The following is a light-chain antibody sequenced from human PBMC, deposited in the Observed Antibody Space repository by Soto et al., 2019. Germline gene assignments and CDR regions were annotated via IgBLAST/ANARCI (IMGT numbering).Light chain of an antibody. CDR2: WAS. J-gene: IGKJ2*01. V-gene: IGKV4-1*01. CDR1: QSVLDSSTNKNY. CDR3: QQYYETPHT. Sequence: DIVMTQSPDSLAVSLGERATINCTSSQSVLDSSTNKNYLSWYHQKPGQPPQLLIHWASIRESGVPDRFSGSGSRTDFTLTISSLRAEDVAIYYCQQYYETPHTFGLGTKLEIK.